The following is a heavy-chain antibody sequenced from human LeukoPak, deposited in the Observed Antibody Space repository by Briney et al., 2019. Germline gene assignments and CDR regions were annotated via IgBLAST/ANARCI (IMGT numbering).Heavy chain of an antibody. V-gene: IGHV3-30-3*01. CDR2: ISYDGSKK. J-gene: IGHJ6*02. CDR1: GFTFSSYA. D-gene: IGHD2-2*01. Sequence: GGSLRLSCAASGFTFSSYAMHWVGQAPGKGLEWVAVISYDGSKKYYADSVKGRFTISRDNSKNTLYLQMNSLRAEDTAVYYCARDHCSSTSCYGYHYYYGMDVWGQGTTVTVSS. CDR3: ARDHCSSTSCYGYHYYYGMDV.